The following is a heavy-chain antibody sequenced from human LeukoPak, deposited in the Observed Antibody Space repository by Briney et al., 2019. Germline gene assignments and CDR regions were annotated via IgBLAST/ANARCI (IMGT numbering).Heavy chain of an antibody. D-gene: IGHD1-1*01. Sequence: GGSLRLSCAASGFTFSSYWMHWVRQAPGKGLEWVAVISYDGSNKYYADSVKGRFTISRDNSKNTLYLQMNSLRAEDTAVYFCARYCTFRTCSGTKFDYWGQGTLVTVSS. J-gene: IGHJ4*02. CDR1: GFTFSSYW. V-gene: IGHV3-30*03. CDR3: ARYCTFRTCSGTKFDY. CDR2: ISYDGSNK.